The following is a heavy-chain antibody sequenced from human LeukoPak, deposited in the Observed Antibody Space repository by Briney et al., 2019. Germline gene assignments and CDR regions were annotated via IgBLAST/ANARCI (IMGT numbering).Heavy chain of an antibody. CDR1: GGSISSHY. CDR2: IYYSGST. CDR3: ARDDSSGYYLVD. J-gene: IGHJ4*02. D-gene: IGHD3-22*01. V-gene: IGHV4-59*11. Sequence: SETLSLTCTVSGGSISSHYWSWIRQPPGKGLEWIGYIYYSGSTNYNPSLKSRVTISVDTSKNQFSLKLSSVTAADTAVYYCARDDSSGYYLVDSGQGTLVTVSS.